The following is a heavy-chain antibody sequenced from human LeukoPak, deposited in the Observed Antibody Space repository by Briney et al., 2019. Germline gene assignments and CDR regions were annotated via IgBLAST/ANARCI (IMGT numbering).Heavy chain of an antibody. CDR3: ARAGGKQLWSFDY. V-gene: IGHV3-21*01. J-gene: IGHJ4*02. CDR2: ISSSSSYI. D-gene: IGHD5-18*01. CDR1: GFTFSSYS. Sequence: GGSLRLSCAASGFTFSSYSMNWVRQAPGKGLEWVSSISSSSSYIYYADSVKGRFTISRDNAKNSLYLQMNSLRAEDTAVYYCARAGGKQLWSFDYWGQETLVTVSS.